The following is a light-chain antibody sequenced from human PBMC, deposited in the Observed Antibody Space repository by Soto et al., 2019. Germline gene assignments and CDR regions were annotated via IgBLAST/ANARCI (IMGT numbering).Light chain of an antibody. Sequence: QSALTQPASVSGSPGQSITISCTGTSSDVGGYNYVSWYQLHPGKAPKLLISEVSDRPSGVSNRFSGSKSGNTASLTISGLQAEDEGDYYCSSFASGSTLLFGGGTKVTVL. CDR1: SSDVGGYNY. CDR2: EVS. V-gene: IGLV2-14*01. J-gene: IGLJ2*01. CDR3: SSFASGSTLL.